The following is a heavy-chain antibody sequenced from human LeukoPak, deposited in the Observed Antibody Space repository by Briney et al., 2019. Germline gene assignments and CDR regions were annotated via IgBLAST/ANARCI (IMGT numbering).Heavy chain of an antibody. CDR1: GGSISSGGYY. CDR2: IYNSENI. V-gene: IGHV4-61*02. CDR3: AREGHPDNVEMATIPPGVFDY. D-gene: IGHD5-24*01. J-gene: IGHJ4*02. Sequence: PSETLSLTCTVSGGSISSGGYYWTWIRQPAGKGLEWIGRIYNSENINYNPSLKSRVTISLDTSKNQFSLKLTSVTAADTAVYYCAREGHPDNVEMATIPPGVFDYWGQGTLVTVSS.